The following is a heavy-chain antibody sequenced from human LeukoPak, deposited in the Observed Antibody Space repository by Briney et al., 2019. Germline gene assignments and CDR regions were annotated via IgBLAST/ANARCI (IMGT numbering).Heavy chain of an antibody. CDR1: GGSFSGYY. D-gene: IGHD3-22*01. CDR3: AGGIWVKDYYDSSGYYPFDY. Sequence: SETLSLTCAVYGGSFSGYYWSWIRQPPGKGLEWIGEINHSGSTNYNPSLKSRVTISVDTSKNQFSLKLSSVTAADTAVYYCAGGIWVKDYYDSSGYYPFDYWGQGTLVTVSS. CDR2: INHSGST. V-gene: IGHV4-34*01. J-gene: IGHJ4*02.